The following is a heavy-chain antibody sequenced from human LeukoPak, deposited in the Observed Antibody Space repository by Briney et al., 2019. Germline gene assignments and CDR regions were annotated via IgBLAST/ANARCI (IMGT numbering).Heavy chain of an antibody. CDR1: GFTFSSYA. CDR2: ISYDGSNK. J-gene: IGHJ5*02. CDR3: AREREVPALDP. V-gene: IGHV3-30*01. D-gene: IGHD2-2*01. Sequence: GGSLRLSCAASGFTFSSYAMHWVRQAPGKGLEWVAVISYDGSNKYYADSVKGRFTISRDNSKNTLYLQTNSLRAEDTAVYYCAREREVPALDPWGQGTLVTVSS.